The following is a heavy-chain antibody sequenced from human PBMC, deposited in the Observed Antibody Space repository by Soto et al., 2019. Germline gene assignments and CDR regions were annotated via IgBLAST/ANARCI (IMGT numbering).Heavy chain of an antibody. J-gene: IGHJ1*01. CDR1: GGTFSSYT. CDR2: IIPILGIA. Sequence: QVQLVQSGAEVKKPGSSVKVSCKASGGTFSSYTISWVRQAPGQGLEWVGRIIPILGIANYAQKFQGRVTITADKSTSTAYMELSSLRSEDTAVYYCAREVEAAAGPSAEYFQHWGQGTLVTVSS. V-gene: IGHV1-69*08. CDR3: AREVEAAAGPSAEYFQH. D-gene: IGHD6-13*01.